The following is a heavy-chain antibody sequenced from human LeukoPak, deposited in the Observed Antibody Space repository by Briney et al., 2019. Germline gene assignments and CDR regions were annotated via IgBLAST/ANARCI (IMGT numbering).Heavy chain of an antibody. Sequence: SETLSLTCAVSGASISGSNYYWGWIRQPPGKGLEWIGNIYSSGSTYYNASLQSRVTISIDTSKNQFSLRLNSVTAADTAMYYCARTPYYYDSSGYFLIDYWGQGTLVTVSS. J-gene: IGHJ4*02. D-gene: IGHD3-22*01. V-gene: IGHV4-39*01. CDR3: ARTPYYYDSSGYFLIDY. CDR1: GASISGSNYY. CDR2: IYSSGST.